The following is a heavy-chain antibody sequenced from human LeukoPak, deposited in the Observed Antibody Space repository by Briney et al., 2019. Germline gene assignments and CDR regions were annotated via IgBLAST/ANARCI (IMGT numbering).Heavy chain of an antibody. CDR3: ARALYSSGSYYFNY. V-gene: IGHV3-11*06. J-gene: IGHJ4*02. Sequence: GGSLRLSCAASGFTFSDYYMSWIRQAPGKGLGWVSYISSSSSYTNYADSVKGRFTISRDNAKNSLYLQMNSLRAEDTAVYYCARALYSSGSYYFNYWGQGTLVTVSS. CDR2: ISSSSSYT. CDR1: GFTFSDYY. D-gene: IGHD6-19*01.